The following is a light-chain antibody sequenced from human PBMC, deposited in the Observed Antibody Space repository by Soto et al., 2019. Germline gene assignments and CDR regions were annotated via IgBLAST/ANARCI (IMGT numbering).Light chain of an antibody. CDR1: QSMGSN. J-gene: IGKJ4*01. CDR3: QRYNRWPLS. V-gene: IGKV3-15*01. Sequence: ERIMTQSPSTLSVSPGESATLSCRASQSMGSNVAWYQQKPGQAPRLLIYDASTRATGVPARFSGGGSGTEFTLTINSLQSEDFAVYYCQRYNRWPLSFGGGTKVDIK. CDR2: DAS.